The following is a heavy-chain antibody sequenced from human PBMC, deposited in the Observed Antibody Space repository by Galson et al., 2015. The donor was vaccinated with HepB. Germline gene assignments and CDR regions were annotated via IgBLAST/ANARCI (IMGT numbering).Heavy chain of an antibody. CDR2: IYHSGST. D-gene: IGHD6-19*01. Sequence: SETLSLTCAVSGGSISSRNWWSWVRQPPGKGLEWIGEIYHSGSTNYNPSLKSRVTISVNKSKNQFSLKLSSVTAADTAVYYCARAPPWQWLVQGRWFDPWGQGTLVTVSS. V-gene: IGHV4-4*02. CDR1: GGSISSRNW. CDR3: ARAPPWQWLVQGRWFDP. J-gene: IGHJ5*02.